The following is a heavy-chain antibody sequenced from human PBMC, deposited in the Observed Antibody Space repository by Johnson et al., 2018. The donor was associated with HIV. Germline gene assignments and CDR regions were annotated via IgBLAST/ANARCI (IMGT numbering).Heavy chain of an antibody. CDR2: ISYDGSNI. Sequence: VQLVESGGGVVQPGRSLRLSCAASGLTFSSYAMHWVRQAPGKGLEWVAVISYDGSNIYYADSVKGRFTISRDNAKNSLFLQLNSLTAEDTAVYYCARKAFYYVSSGLRGVTFDIWGQGTMVTVSS. CDR3: ARKAFYYVSSGLRGVTFDI. D-gene: IGHD3-22*01. J-gene: IGHJ3*02. CDR1: GLTFSSYA. V-gene: IGHV3-30-3*01.